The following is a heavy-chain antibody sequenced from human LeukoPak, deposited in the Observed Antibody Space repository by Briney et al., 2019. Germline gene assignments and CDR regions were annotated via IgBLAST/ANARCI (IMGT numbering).Heavy chain of an antibody. CDR2: INPNSGGT. CDR1: GYTFTGYY. CDR3: ARERIVVVSAAIAPKRMDV. D-gene: IGHD2-2*01. Sequence: ASVKVSCKASGYTFTGYYMHWVRQAPGQGLEWMGWINPNSGGTNYAQKFQGRVTMTRDTSISTAYMELSRLRSDDTAVYYCARERIVVVSAAIAPKRMDVWGKGTTVTVSS. J-gene: IGHJ6*04. V-gene: IGHV1-2*02.